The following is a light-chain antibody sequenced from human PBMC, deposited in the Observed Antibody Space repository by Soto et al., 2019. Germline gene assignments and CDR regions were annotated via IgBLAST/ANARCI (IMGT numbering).Light chain of an antibody. CDR1: QSIARH. CDR2: AAS. CDR3: QQSHSAPLT. Sequence: DIQMIQSPSSLSASVGDRVTIYCRASQSIARHLNWYQQKPGKTPKLLIYAASTLQSEVPSRFSDSGSETDFTLTISDLQPEDFAVYYCQQSHSAPLTFGGGTKLEI. V-gene: IGKV1-39*01. J-gene: IGKJ4*01.